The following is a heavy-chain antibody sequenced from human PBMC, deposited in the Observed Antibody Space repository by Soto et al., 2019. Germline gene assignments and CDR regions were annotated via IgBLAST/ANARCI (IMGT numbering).Heavy chain of an antibody. Sequence: GGSLRLSCASSGFTLSMSAVNWVRQAPGKGLEWVSYISDSGDRTYYADSVKGRFTISRDRSKNTVSLQMDSLRAEDTAVYYCAKDRGIIVKAGDAFDVWSQGTKVTVSS. CDR3: AKDRGIIVKAGDAFDV. CDR1: GFTLSMSA. CDR2: ISDSGDRT. V-gene: IGHV3-23*01. J-gene: IGHJ3*01. D-gene: IGHD3-16*02.